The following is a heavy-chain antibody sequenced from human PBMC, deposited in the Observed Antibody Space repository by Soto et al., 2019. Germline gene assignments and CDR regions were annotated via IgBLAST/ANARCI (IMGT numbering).Heavy chain of an antibody. CDR1: GGSISSNYYC. CDR3: ARGPSGDKVDY. Sequence: QVQLQESGPGLVKPSQTLSLTCTVSGGSISSNYYCWSWIRQSPDRGLEWIGHIYNGGTTYNNPSLAIQSTVTVEMNKTQFPLQLNPVTAADTAAYYCARGPSGDKVDYWSQGILGTDSS. V-gene: IGHV4-30-4*01. D-gene: IGHD7-27*01. J-gene: IGHJ4*02. CDR2: IYNGGTT.